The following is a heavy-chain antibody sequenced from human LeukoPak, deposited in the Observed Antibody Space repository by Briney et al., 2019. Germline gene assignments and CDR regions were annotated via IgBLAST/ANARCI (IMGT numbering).Heavy chain of an antibody. CDR2: IKPDSGGT. Sequence: ASVKVSCKASGYSFTGYYVHWVRQAPGQGLEWMGWIKPDSGGTNCAQKFQGRVTMTTDTSISTAYMEVSRLTSDDTAVYYCARDAISRGIIDYWGQGTLVTVS. V-gene: IGHV1-2*02. CDR1: GYSFTGYY. CDR3: ARDAISRGIIDY. J-gene: IGHJ4*02. D-gene: IGHD3-10*01.